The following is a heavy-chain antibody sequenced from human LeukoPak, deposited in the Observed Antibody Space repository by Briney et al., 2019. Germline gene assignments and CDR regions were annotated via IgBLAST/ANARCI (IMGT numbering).Heavy chain of an antibody. Sequence: ASVKVSCKASGYTFTGYYMHWVRQAPGQGLEWMGWINPNSGGTNYAQKFQGRVTMTRDTSISTAYMELSRLRSDDTAVYYCARWAKDNFWSGYFDYWGQGTLVTVSS. V-gene: IGHV1-2*02. CDR3: ARWAKDNFWSGYFDY. D-gene: IGHD3-3*01. J-gene: IGHJ4*02. CDR1: GYTFTGYY. CDR2: INPNSGGT.